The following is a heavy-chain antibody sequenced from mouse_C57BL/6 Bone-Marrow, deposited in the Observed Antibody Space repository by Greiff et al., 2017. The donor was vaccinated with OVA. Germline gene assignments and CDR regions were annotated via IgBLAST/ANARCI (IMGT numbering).Heavy chain of an antibody. CDR1: GFTFSSYT. J-gene: IGHJ4*01. V-gene: IGHV5-9*01. Sequence: EVKVVESGGGLVKPGGSLKLSCAASGFTFSSYTMSWVRQTPEKRLEWVATISGGGGNTYYPDSVKGRFTISRDNAKTTLYLQMSSLRSEDTALYYCARHVTTVVAPLYYAMDYWGQGTSVTVSS. CDR2: ISGGGGNT. CDR3: ARHVTTVVAPLYYAMDY. D-gene: IGHD1-1*01.